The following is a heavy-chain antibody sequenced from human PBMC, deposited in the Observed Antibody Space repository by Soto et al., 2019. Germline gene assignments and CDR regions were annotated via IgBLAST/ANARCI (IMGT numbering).Heavy chain of an antibody. CDR1: GYTFTSYG. D-gene: IGHD3-22*01. CDR2: INTYSGDA. J-gene: IGHJ4*02. Sequence: QVRLEQSGPEVKKTGASVKVSCKASGYTFTSYGISWVRQAPGQGLEWMGWINTYSGDANYAQRFQDRVTMTRDTSTNTVEMEMRSLRSDDTAVYYCARALYYYDNSGLAYWGQGTLVTVSS. CDR3: ARALYYYDNSGLAY. V-gene: IGHV1-18*01.